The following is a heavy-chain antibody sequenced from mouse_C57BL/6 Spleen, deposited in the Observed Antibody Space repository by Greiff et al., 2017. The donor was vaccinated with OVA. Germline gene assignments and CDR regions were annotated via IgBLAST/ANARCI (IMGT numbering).Heavy chain of an antibody. CDR2: IDPSDSYT. D-gene: IGHD3-2*02. V-gene: IGHV1-69*01. CDR3: ARPWTAQASWFAD. CDR1: GYTFTSYW. Sequence: QVQLQQSGAELVMPGASVKLSCKASGYTFTSYWMHWVKQRPGQGLEWIGEIDPSDSYTNYNQKFKGKSTLTVDKSSSTAYMQLSSLTSEDSAVYYCARPWTAQASWFADWGQGTLVTVSA. J-gene: IGHJ3*01.